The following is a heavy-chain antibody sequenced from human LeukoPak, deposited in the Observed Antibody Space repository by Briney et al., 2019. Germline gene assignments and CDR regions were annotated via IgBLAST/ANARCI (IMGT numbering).Heavy chain of an antibody. CDR3: AKKGYCSGGSCYWFDP. CDR1: GGSFSGYY. CDR2: INHSGST. D-gene: IGHD2-15*01. J-gene: IGHJ5*02. V-gene: IGHV4-34*01. Sequence: SETLSLTCAVYGGSFSGYYWSWIRQPPGKGLEWIGEINHSGSTNYNPSFKSRVTISVDTSKNQFSLKLSSVTAADTAVYYCAKKGYCSGGSCYWFDPWGQGTLVTVSS.